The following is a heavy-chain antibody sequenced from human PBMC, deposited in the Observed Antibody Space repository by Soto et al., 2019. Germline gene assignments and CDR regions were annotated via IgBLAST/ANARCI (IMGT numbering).Heavy chain of an antibody. J-gene: IGHJ4*02. Sequence: SETLSLTCAVYGGSFSGYYWTWIRQPPGKGLEWIGEINHSGSTNQNPSLKSRVSISVDTSKNQFSLKMRSVTAADTAVYYCVRGISMTVAVQSGAPDKYYFDSWGQGALVTVSS. D-gene: IGHD3-22*01. CDR3: VRGISMTVAVQSGAPDKYYFDS. CDR2: INHSGST. CDR1: GGSFSGYY. V-gene: IGHV4-34*01.